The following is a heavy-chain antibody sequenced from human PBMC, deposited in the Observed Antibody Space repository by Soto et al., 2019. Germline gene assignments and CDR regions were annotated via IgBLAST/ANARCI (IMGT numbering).Heavy chain of an antibody. J-gene: IGHJ5*02. CDR2: IYYSGST. Sequence: PSETLSLTCTVSDGSISSSSYYWGWIRQPPGKGLEWIGSIYYSGSTYYNPSLKSRVTISVDTSKNQFSLKLSSVTAADTAVYYCARPWAGGIGRYNWFDPWGQGTLVTVSS. V-gene: IGHV4-39*01. D-gene: IGHD3-16*01. CDR1: DGSISSSSYY. CDR3: ARPWAGGIGRYNWFDP.